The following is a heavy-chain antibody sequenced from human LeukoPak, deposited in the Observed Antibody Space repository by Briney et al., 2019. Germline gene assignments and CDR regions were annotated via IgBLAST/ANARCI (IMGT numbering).Heavy chain of an antibody. D-gene: IGHD1-26*01. V-gene: IGHV3-23*01. Sequence: GGSLRLSCAASGFTFSNNAMSWVRQAPGKGLEWVSATSTSGGSAYYADSVKGRFTISRDNSKNTLYLQMDSMRADDTAVYYCARYSGSYYYPPAWDLWGQGTLVTVSS. CDR1: GFTFSNNA. CDR2: TSTSGGSA. J-gene: IGHJ4*02. CDR3: ARYSGSYYYPPAWDL.